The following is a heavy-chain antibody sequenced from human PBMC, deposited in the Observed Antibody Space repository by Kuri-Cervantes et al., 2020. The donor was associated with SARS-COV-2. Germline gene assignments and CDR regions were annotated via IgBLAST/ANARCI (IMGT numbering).Heavy chain of an antibody. CDR1: GFTFSSYS. Sequence: GESLKISCAASGFTFSSYSMNWVRQAPGKGLEWVSYISSSSSTIYYADSVKGRFTISRDNAKNSLYLQMNSLRAEDTAVYYCARFLRGYSYDLGLDYWGQGTLVTVSS. D-gene: IGHD5-18*01. J-gene: IGHJ4*02. CDR2: ISSSSSTI. V-gene: IGHV3-48*01. CDR3: ARFLRGYSYDLGLDY.